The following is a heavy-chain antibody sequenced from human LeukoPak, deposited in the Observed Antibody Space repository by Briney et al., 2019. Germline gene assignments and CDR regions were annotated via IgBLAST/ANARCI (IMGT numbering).Heavy chain of an antibody. CDR2: ISNSGSAT. D-gene: IGHD3-3*01. CDR3: AKQNSYDFWSGYSHY. CDR1: GFTFSSYW. Sequence: GGSLRPSCAASGFTFSSYWMSWVRQAPGKGLEWVSTISNSGSATYYADSAKGRFTISRDNSKNTLYLQMNSLRAEDTAVYYCAKQNSYDFWSGYSHYWGQGTLVTVSS. V-gene: IGHV3-23*01. J-gene: IGHJ4*02.